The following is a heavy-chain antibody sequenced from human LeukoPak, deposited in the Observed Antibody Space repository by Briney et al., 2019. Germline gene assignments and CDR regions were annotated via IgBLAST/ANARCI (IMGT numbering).Heavy chain of an antibody. Sequence: GGSLRLSCAAAGFTFSSYAMTWVRQAPGKGLEWVSLISGSGGTTYYANSVKGRFTLSRYNSNNTLYLQMNSRRAEDTAVYYCAKVLARDNGNFDYWGQGTLVTVSS. V-gene: IGHV3-23*01. CDR3: AKVLARDNGNFDY. CDR1: GFTFSSYA. D-gene: IGHD3-3*02. CDR2: ISGSGGTT. J-gene: IGHJ4*02.